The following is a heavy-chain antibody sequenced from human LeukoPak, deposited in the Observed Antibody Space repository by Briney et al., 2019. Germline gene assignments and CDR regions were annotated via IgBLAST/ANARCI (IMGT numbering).Heavy chain of an antibody. CDR3: ARDPFPLQLWSHDAFDI. V-gene: IGHV1-2*02. D-gene: IGHD5-18*01. J-gene: IGHJ3*02. Sequence: ASVKVSCKASGYTFTGYYMHWVRQAPGQGLEWMGWINPNSGGTNYAQKFQGRVTMTRDTSISTAYMELSRLRSDDTAVYYCARDPFPLQLWSHDAFDIWGQGTMVTVSS. CDR2: INPNSGGT. CDR1: GYTFTGYY.